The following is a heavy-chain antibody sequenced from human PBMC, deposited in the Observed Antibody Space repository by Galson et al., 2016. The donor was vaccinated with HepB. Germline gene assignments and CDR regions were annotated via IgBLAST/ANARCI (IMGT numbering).Heavy chain of an antibody. CDR1: GGSISNYY. Sequence: LSLTCSVSGGSISNYYWSWIRQSPGKGLEWIGYIYYGGSTNYNSALKSRVTISVDTSKNQFSLKVTSVTAADTAVYYCARDRVSGSGYCDYWGQGILVTVSS. J-gene: IGHJ4*02. D-gene: IGHD3-22*01. CDR3: ARDRVSGSGYCDY. V-gene: IGHV4-59*01. CDR2: IYYGGST.